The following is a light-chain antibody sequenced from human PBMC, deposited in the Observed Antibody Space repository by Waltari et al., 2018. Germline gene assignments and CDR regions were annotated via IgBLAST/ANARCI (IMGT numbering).Light chain of an antibody. J-gene: IGKJ1*01. V-gene: IGKV3-20*01. CDR2: HAS. CDR3: QKYDSLPAT. Sequence: EVVLTQSPGPLSLSPGARATLSCSASQSVGKYLAWYQQNPGQAPRLLIYHASTRAPGIPDRFSGSGSGTDFSLTISRLEPEDFAVYYCQKYDSLPATFGQGTKVEIK. CDR1: QSVGKY.